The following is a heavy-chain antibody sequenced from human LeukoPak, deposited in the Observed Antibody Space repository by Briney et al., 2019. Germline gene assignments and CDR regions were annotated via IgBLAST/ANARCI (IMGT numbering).Heavy chain of an antibody. CDR1: GFTFSSYA. Sequence: GGSLRLSCAASGFTFSSYAMSWVRQAPGKGLEWVSGISGSADSTYYADSVKGRFTISRDNSKNTLYLQINSLRGEDTAVYYCAKGGNDYGDYRCYFDYWGQGTLVTVSS. CDR2: ISGSADST. D-gene: IGHD4-17*01. CDR3: AKGGNDYGDYRCYFDY. J-gene: IGHJ4*02. V-gene: IGHV3-23*01.